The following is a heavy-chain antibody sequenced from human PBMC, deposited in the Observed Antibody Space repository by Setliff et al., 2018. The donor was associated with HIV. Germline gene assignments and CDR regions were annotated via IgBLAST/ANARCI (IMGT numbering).Heavy chain of an antibody. CDR2: INTETGNP. V-gene: IGHV7-4-1*02. CDR1: GYTLTTFG. Sequence: ASVKVSCKASGYTLTTFGISWVRQARGQGPEWMGWINTETGNPMYAQGFRGRFVFSLDTSVSTAYLQITSLKTEDTAMYYCARVGSYWSTFDYWGQGALVTVSS. CDR3: ARVGSYWSTFDY. D-gene: IGHD1-26*01. J-gene: IGHJ4*02.